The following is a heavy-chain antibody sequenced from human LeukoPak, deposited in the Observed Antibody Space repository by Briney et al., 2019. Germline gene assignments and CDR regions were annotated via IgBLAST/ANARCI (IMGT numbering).Heavy chain of an antibody. Sequence: GGSLRLSCAASGFTLSNSWMNWVPQAPGKGLEWLASIKRDGSEKHYVDSVQGRFTISRDNAKNPVYLEMINLRAEDTAVYYCAKQQIYFDSSGYPHDSLDTWGQGTMVTVSS. CDR3: AKQQIYFDSSGYPHDSLDT. D-gene: IGHD3-22*01. CDR2: IKRDGSEK. J-gene: IGHJ3*02. CDR1: GFTLSNSW. V-gene: IGHV3-7*01.